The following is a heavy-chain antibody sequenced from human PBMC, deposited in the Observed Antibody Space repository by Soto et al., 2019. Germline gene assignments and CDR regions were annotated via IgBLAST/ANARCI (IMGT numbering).Heavy chain of an antibody. D-gene: IGHD5-18*01. Sequence: EVQLVESGGGLVKPGESLRLSCAASGFTFSNAWMSWVRQAPGKGPEWVGRIKKKSDGGTTDYAAPVEGRFTISRDDSRNTLFLQMNSLKTEDTAVYYCTTKWMQEWSWGQGTLVTVSS. CDR3: TTKWMQEWS. J-gene: IGHJ5*02. CDR1: GFTFSNAW. V-gene: IGHV3-15*01. CDR2: IKKKSDGGTT.